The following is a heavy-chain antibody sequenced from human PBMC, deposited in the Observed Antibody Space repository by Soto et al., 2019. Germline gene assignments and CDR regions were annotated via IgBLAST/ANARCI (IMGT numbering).Heavy chain of an antibody. CDR1: GGSISSYY. D-gene: IGHD3-10*01. Sequence: QVQLQESGPGLVKPSETLSLTCTVSGGSISSYYWSWIRQPPGKGLEWIGYIYYSGSTNYNPSLRSRVTISVATSKNQCSLKLSSVTAADTAVYYCARVWGGAFDIWGQGTMVTVSS. J-gene: IGHJ3*02. CDR3: ARVWGGAFDI. V-gene: IGHV4-59*01. CDR2: IYYSGST.